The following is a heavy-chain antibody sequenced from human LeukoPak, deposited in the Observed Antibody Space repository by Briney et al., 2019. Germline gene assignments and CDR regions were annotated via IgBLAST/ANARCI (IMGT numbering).Heavy chain of an antibody. D-gene: IGHD5-18*01. Sequence: PGGSLRLSCAASGFTFSNYAMSWVRQAPGKGLEWVSVIYSGGSTYYADSVKGRFTISRDNSKNTLYLQMNSLRAEDTAVYYCARAGTWIQLWSDYWGQGTLVTVSS. V-gene: IGHV3-66*01. CDR1: GFTFSNYA. CDR3: ARAGTWIQLWSDY. CDR2: IYSGGST. J-gene: IGHJ4*02.